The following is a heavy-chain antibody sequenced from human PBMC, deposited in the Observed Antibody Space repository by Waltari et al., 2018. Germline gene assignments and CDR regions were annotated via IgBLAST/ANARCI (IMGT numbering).Heavy chain of an antibody. CDR2: IRYEGSNK. D-gene: IGHD6-13*01. V-gene: IGHV3-30*02. CDR1: GFTFSSYA. J-gene: IGHJ4*02. Sequence: QVQLVESGGGVVQPGGSLRLSCAASGFTFSSYAMHWGRPAQGKGLEGVGFIRYEGSNKYYADCVKGRFTISRDNSKNTLYLQMNTLRAEYTAVYYCAKSGSSWNYFDYWGQGTLVTVSS. CDR3: AKSGSSWNYFDY.